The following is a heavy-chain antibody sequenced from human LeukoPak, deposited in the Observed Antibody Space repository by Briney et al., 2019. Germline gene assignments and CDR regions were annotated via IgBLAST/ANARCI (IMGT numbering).Heavy chain of an antibody. CDR1: GYTLTELS. V-gene: IGHV1-24*01. D-gene: IGHD2-15*01. J-gene: IGHJ6*02. CDR2: FDPEDGET. CDR3: ATDRAEGRPLNCSGGSCYANYYYYGMDV. Sequence: ASVKVSCKVSGYTLTELSMHWVRQAPAKGLEWMGGFDPEDGETIYAQMFQGRVTMTEDTSTDTAYMELSSLRSEDTAVYYCATDRAEGRPLNCSGGSCYANYYYYGMDVWGQGTTVTVSS.